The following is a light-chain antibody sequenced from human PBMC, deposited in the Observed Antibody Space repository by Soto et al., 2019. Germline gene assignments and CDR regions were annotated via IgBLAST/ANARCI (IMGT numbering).Light chain of an antibody. CDR2: EVS. J-gene: IGLJ1*01. V-gene: IGLV2-18*02. CDR3: SSYTSSSTYV. CDR1: SSDVGNYNR. Sequence: QSALTQPPSVSGSPGQSVTISCTGTSSDVGNYNRVSWYQQPPGTAPKVIIYEVSNRPSGVPDRFSVSKSGNTASLTISGLQAEDEADYYCSSYTSSSTYVFGTGTKLTVL.